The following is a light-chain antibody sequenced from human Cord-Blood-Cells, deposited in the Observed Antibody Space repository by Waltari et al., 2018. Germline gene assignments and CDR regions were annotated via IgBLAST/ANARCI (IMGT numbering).Light chain of an antibody. CDR1: SSDVGGYNY. CDR3: SSYTSSSTYV. CDR2: DVS. Sequence: QSALTQPASVSGSPGQSITISCTGTSSDVGGYNYVSCYQQHPGKAPKLMIYDVSNRPSGVSNRFSGSKSGNTASLTISWLQAEDEADYYCSSYTSSSTYVFGTGTKVTVL. V-gene: IGLV2-14*03. J-gene: IGLJ1*01.